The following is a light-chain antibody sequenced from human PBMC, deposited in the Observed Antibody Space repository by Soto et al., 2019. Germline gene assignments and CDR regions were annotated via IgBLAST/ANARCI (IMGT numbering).Light chain of an antibody. CDR2: DAS. Sequence: EIGLTQSPATLSLSPGERATLSCRASQSVSSNNLAWYQQKPGQAPRLLIYDASNRATGIPARFSGSGSGTDFTLTISSLEPEDFVVYYCQQRSNWPWTFGQGTKVDIK. V-gene: IGKV3-11*01. J-gene: IGKJ1*01. CDR1: QSVSSN. CDR3: QQRSNWPWT.